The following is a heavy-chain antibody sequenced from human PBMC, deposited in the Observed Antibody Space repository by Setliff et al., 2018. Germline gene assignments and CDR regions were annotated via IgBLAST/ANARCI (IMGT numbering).Heavy chain of an antibody. CDR2: INHSGST. D-gene: IGHD3-3*01. V-gene: IGHV4-34*01. Sequence: SETLSLTCAVYGGSFSGYYWSWIRQPPGKGLEWIGEINHSGSTNYNPSLKSRVTISVDTSKNQFSLKLSSVTAADTAVYYCAGNNAHLEWLFAWFDPWGQGTLVTVSS. J-gene: IGHJ5*02. CDR3: AGNNAHLEWLFAWFDP. CDR1: GGSFSGYY.